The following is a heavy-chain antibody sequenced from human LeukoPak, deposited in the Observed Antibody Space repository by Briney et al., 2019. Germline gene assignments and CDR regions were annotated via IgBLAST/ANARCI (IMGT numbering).Heavy chain of an antibody. D-gene: IGHD1-14*01. V-gene: IGHV3-30*18. J-gene: IGHJ4*02. CDR3: AKDRETTASGTFDY. CDR2: ISEDGINK. Sequence: PGGSLRLSCAASGFTFSNFGMHCVRQAPGKGLEWVAGISEDGINKYYADSVKGRFTIPRDNSNNTLFLQMNSLRAEDTAVYYCAKDRETTASGTFDYWGQGALVTVSS. CDR1: GFTFSNFG.